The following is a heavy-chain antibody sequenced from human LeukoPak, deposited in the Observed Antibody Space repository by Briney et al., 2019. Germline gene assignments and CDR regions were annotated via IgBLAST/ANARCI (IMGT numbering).Heavy chain of an antibody. Sequence: PGGSLRLSCAASGFVFSTYWMSWVRQAPGKGLEWVANIKYDGSDIFYADSVKGRFTISRDNTRESLFLQMNSLRAGDTAVYYCARGAGHGMDVWGQGTTVTVSS. J-gene: IGHJ6*02. CDR1: GFVFSTYW. V-gene: IGHV3-7*01. D-gene: IGHD6-19*01. CDR3: ARGAGHGMDV. CDR2: IKYDGSDI.